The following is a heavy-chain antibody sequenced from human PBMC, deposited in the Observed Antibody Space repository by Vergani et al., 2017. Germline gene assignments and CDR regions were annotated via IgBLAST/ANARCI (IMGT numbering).Heavy chain of an antibody. Sequence: QVQLVQSGAEVKKPGSSVKVSCKASGGTFSSYTISWVRQAPGQGLEWMGRIIPILGIANYAQKFQGRVTITADKSTSTAYMELSSLRSEDTAVYYCARGAGVATTRGFDYWGQGTLVTVSS. CDR3: ARGAGVATTRGFDY. CDR1: GGTFSSYT. D-gene: IGHD5-12*01. CDR2: IIPILGIA. J-gene: IGHJ4*02. V-gene: IGHV1-69*02.